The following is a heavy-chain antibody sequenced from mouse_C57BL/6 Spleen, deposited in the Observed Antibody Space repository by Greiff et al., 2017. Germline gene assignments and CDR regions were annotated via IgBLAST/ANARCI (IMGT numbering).Heavy chain of an antibody. CDR1: GYTFTDYE. J-gene: IGHJ3*01. V-gene: IGHV1-15*01. CDR3: TRGIYYGYDGFAY. CDR2: IDPETGGT. D-gene: IGHD2-2*01. Sequence: VQLQQSGAELVRPGASVTLSCKASGYTFTDYEMHWVKQTPVHGLEWIGAIDPETGGTAYNQKFKGKAILTADKSSSTAYMELRSLTSEDSAVYYCTRGIYYGYDGFAYWGQGTLVTVSA.